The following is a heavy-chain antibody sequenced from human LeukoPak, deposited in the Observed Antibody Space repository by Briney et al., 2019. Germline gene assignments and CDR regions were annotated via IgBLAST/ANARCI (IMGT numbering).Heavy chain of an antibody. D-gene: IGHD3-22*01. Sequence: PSETLSLTCTVSGGSISSSSYYWGWIRQPPGKGLEWIGSIYYSGSTNNNPSLKSRVTISVDTSKSQFSLKLSSVTAADTAVYYCARDITMIVGGGSPFDPWGQGTLVTVSS. CDR3: ARDITMIVGGGSPFDP. CDR1: GGSISSSSYY. CDR2: IYYSGST. J-gene: IGHJ5*02. V-gene: IGHV4-39*07.